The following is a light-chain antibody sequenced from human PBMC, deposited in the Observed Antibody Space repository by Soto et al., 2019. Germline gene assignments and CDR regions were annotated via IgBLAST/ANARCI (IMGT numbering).Light chain of an antibody. Sequence: DIQMTQSPSSLSASVGDRVTITCRASQDISTYLAWYQQKPGEVPKFLIYAASALQSGVPSRFSGSGSGTEFTLTISNLQPEDVAIYYCQNYNSAPITFGGGTKVEI. CDR1: QDISTY. V-gene: IGKV1-27*01. J-gene: IGKJ4*01. CDR3: QNYNSAPIT. CDR2: AAS.